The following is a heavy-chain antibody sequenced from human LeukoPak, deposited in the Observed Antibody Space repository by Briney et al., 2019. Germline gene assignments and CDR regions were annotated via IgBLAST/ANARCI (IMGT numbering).Heavy chain of an antibody. D-gene: IGHD5-24*01. CDR2: ISGSGGRT. V-gene: IGHV3-23*01. CDR1: RFTFSSYT. J-gene: IGHJ3*02. CDR3: ARGLQEDGSDAFDI. Sequence: PGGSLRLSCAASRFTFSSYTMSWVRQTPGKGLEWVSAISGSGGRTYFADSVKGRFTISRDNSKSTLYLQMSILGAEDTAVYYCARGLQEDGSDAFDIWGQGTMVTVSS.